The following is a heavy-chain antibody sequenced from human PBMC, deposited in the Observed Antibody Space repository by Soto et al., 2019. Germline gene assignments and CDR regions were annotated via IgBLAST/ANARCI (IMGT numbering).Heavy chain of an antibody. J-gene: IGHJ6*03. CDR3: ARVRQLVGYFYYYMDV. CDR1: GYTFTNYG. Sequence: QVPLLQSGPEVKKPGASVKVSCKASGYTFTNYGITWVRQAPGQGLEWMGGIGAYNGDTHYTEKLQGRVTMTTDTSTSTAYMELRGLKSDDTAVYYWARVRQLVGYFYYYMDVWGKGTTVTVSS. D-gene: IGHD6-6*01. V-gene: IGHV1-18*01. CDR2: IGAYNGDT.